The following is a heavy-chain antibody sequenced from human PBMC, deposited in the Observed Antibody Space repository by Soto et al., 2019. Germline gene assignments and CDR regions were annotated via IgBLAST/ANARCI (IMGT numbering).Heavy chain of an antibody. Sequence: QVQLVESGGGVVQPGRSLRLSCAASGFTFSSYGMHWVRQAPGKGLEWVAVIWNDGNNKYYADSVKGRFTISRDNSKNTLYLQMNSLRAEDTAVYYCASKGHCSGGSCYQYSYYGMDVWGQGTTVTVSS. CDR2: IWNDGNNK. CDR1: GFTFSSYG. CDR3: ASKGHCSGGSCYQYSYYGMDV. V-gene: IGHV3-33*01. J-gene: IGHJ6*02. D-gene: IGHD2-15*01.